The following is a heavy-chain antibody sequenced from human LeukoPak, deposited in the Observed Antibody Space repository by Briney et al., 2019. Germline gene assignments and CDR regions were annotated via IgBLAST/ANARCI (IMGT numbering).Heavy chain of an antibody. D-gene: IGHD4-17*01. J-gene: IGHJ2*01. CDR2: IYHSGST. V-gene: IGHV4-30-2*01. Sequence: SETLSLTCTVSGGSISSGGYYWSWIRQPPGKGLERIGYIYHSGSTYYNPSLKSRVTISVDRSKNQFSLKLSSVTAADTAVYYCARESGDDWYFDLWGQGTLVTVSS. CDR1: GGSISSGGYY. CDR3: ARESGDDWYFDL.